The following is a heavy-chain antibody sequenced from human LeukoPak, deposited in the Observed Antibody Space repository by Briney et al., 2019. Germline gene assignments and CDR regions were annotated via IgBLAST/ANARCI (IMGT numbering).Heavy chain of an antibody. CDR1: GYTLTELA. Sequence: GASVKVSCKVSGYTLTELAMHWVRQAPGQGLELMGWINPNSGGTNYAQKFQGRVTMTRYTSISTAYMELSRLRSDDTAVYYCARGAIAALYYFDYWGQGTLVTVSS. CDR3: ARGAIAALYYFDY. J-gene: IGHJ4*02. V-gene: IGHV1-2*02. CDR2: INPNSGGT. D-gene: IGHD6-13*01.